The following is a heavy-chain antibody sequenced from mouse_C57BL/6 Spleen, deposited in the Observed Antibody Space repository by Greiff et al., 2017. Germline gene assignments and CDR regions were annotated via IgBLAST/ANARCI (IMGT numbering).Heavy chain of an antibody. CDR1: GFTFSSYA. J-gene: IGHJ4*01. CDR2: ISYGGSYT. V-gene: IGHV5-4*01. Sequence: EVKVEESGGGLVKPGGSLKLSCAASGFTFSSYAMSWVRQTPEKRLEWVATISYGGSYTYYPDNVKGRFTISRDNAKNNLYLQMSHLKSEDTAMYYCAREGEYAMDYWGQGTSVTVSS. CDR3: AREGEYAMDY.